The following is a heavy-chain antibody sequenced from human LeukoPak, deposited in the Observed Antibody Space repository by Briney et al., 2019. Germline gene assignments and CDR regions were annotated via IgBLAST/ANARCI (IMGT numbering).Heavy chain of an antibody. CDR2: IYYSGST. V-gene: IGHV4-39*07. J-gene: IGHJ3*02. CDR3: ARPLTMVRGSWYAFDI. Sequence: PSETLPLTCTVSGGSISSSSYYWGWIRQPPGKGLEWIGSIYYSGSTYYNPSLKSRVTISVDTSKNQFSLKLSSVTAADTAVYYCARPLTMVRGSWYAFDIWGQGTMVTVSS. CDR1: GGSISSSSYY. D-gene: IGHD3-10*01.